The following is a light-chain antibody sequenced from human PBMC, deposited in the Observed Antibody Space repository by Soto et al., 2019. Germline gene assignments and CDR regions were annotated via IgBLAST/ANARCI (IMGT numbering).Light chain of an antibody. V-gene: IGKV3-15*01. CDR1: QSVGSN. CDR2: PSS. CDR3: QQYDSSPWA. J-gene: IGKJ1*01. Sequence: EIVMTQSPATLSVSPGESATLSCRASQSVGSNFAWYQQTPGQAPSLVIYPSSIRATGIPARFSGSGSGTELTLTISSLQSDDSAVYCGQQYDSSPWAFCQGTEVEIK.